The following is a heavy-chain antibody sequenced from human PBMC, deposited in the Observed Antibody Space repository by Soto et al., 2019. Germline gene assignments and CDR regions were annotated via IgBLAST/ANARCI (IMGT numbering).Heavy chain of an antibody. CDR2: IDWDDDK. V-gene: IGHV2-70*11. CDR3: ARMEGIAARPRYYYYYMDV. Sequence: SGPTLVNPTQTLTLTCTFSGFSLSTSGMCVSWIRQPPGKALEWLARIDWDDDKNYGRSLNTRLTISKGTSKNQVVLTMTNMDPVDTATYYCARMEGIAARPRYYYYYMDVWGKGTTVTVSS. J-gene: IGHJ6*03. CDR1: GFSLSTSGMC. D-gene: IGHD6-6*01.